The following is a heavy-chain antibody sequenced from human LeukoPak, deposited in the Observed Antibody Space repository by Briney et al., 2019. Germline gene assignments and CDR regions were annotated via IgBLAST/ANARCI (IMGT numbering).Heavy chain of an antibody. Sequence: PGGSLRLSCAASGFTFSSYWMSWVRQAPGKGLEWVANTNQDGSDNYYVDSVKGRFTISRDNAKNSLYLQMNSLRGEDTAVYYCTGRRTYYDILTGYYEEYFQHWGQGTLVTVSS. D-gene: IGHD3-9*01. J-gene: IGHJ1*01. CDR2: TNQDGSDN. V-gene: IGHV3-7*05. CDR3: TGRRTYYDILTGYYEEYFQH. CDR1: GFTFSSYW.